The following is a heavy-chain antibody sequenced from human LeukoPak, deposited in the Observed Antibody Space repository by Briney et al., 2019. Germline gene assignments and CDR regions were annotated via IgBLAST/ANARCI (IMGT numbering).Heavy chain of an antibody. CDR1: GYTFTGYY. CDR2: INPNSGGT. Sequence: ASVKVSCKASGYTFTGYYMHWVRQAPGQGLEWMGWINPNSGGTNYAQKFQGRVTMTRDTSISTAYMELSRLRSDDTAVYYCARVNLAMVRGGSYYYYMDVWGKGTTVTVSS. J-gene: IGHJ6*03. V-gene: IGHV1-2*02. D-gene: IGHD3-10*01. CDR3: ARVNLAMVRGGSYYYYMDV.